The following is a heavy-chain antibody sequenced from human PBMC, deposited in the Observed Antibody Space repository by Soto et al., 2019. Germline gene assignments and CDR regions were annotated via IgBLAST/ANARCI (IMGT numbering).Heavy chain of an antibody. CDR3: TTVTPPG. J-gene: IGHJ4*02. CDR1: GFTFNNAW. Sequence: GGSLRLSCVASGFTFNNAWMTWVRQAPGKGLEWVGRIKSKTEGGTTDYAAPVKGRFTLSRDDSKNTLYLQVNILKTEDSAVYYCTTVTPPGWGQGTLVTVSS. CDR2: IKSKTEGGTT. V-gene: IGHV3-15*01.